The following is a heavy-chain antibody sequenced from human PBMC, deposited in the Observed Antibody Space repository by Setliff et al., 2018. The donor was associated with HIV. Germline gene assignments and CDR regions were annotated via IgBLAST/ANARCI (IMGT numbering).Heavy chain of an antibody. CDR1: GFTFSSYA. CDR3: ARGGSDWGRFDY. V-gene: IGHV3-23*01. D-gene: IGHD7-27*01. J-gene: IGHJ4*02. Sequence: LRLSCAASGFTFSSYAMSWVRQAPGKGLEWVSAISGSGGSTYYADSVKVRFTISRDNSKNTLYLQMNSLRAEETAVYYCARGGSDWGRFDYWGQGTLVTVSS. CDR2: ISGSGGST.